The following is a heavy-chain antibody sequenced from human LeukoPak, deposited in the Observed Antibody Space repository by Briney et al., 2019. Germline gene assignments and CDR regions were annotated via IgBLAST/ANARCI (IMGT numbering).Heavy chain of an antibody. D-gene: IGHD2-15*01. CDR2: IIPNSGGT. CDR1: GYAFADYY. J-gene: IGHJ4*02. Sequence: ASVKVSCKSSGYAFADYYIHWVRQAPGQGLEWMGGIIPNSGGTRYAQKYQGRVTMTSDTSISTVYMELSRLRSDDSAMYYCARRYCSGGACYSGIDYWGQGTMVTVSS. CDR3: ARRYCSGGACYSGIDY. V-gene: IGHV1-2*02.